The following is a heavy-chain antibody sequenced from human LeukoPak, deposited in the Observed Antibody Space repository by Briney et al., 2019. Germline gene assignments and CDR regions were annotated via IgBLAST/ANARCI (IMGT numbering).Heavy chain of an antibody. D-gene: IGHD3-10*01. CDR3: ARTLMADGWFDP. J-gene: IGHJ5*02. Sequence: GGSLRLSCAASGFTFSSYAMSWVRQAPGKGLEWGSSISSSSRYIYYADSVKGRFTISRDNAKNSLYLQMNSLRAEDTAVYYCARTLMADGWFDPWGQETLVTVSS. V-gene: IGHV3-21*01. CDR2: ISSSSRYI. CDR1: GFTFSSYA.